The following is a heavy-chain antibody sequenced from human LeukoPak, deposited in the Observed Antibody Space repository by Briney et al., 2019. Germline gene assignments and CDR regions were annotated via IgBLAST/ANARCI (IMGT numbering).Heavy chain of an antibody. D-gene: IGHD4-17*01. Sequence: GGSLRLSCAASGFTFSSYAMHWVRQAPGKGLEWVAVISYDGSNKYYADSVKGRFTISRDNSKNTLYLQMNSLRAGDTAVYYCASNYGDSLLSYYYYGMDVWGQGTTVTVSS. V-gene: IGHV3-30*04. CDR2: ISYDGSNK. J-gene: IGHJ6*02. CDR1: GFTFSSYA. CDR3: ASNYGDSLLSYYYYGMDV.